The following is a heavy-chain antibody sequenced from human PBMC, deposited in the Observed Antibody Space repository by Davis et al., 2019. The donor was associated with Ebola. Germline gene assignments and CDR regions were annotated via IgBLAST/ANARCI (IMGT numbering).Heavy chain of an antibody. Sequence: ASVKVSCKASGYTFTGYYMHWVRQAPGQGLEWMGWINPNSGGTNYAQKFQGRVTMARDTSISTAYMELSRLRSDDTAVYYCARDYYDSSGYSRDGYWGQGTLVTVSS. CDR2: INPNSGGT. V-gene: IGHV1-2*02. J-gene: IGHJ4*02. CDR3: ARDYYDSSGYSRDGY. D-gene: IGHD3-22*01. CDR1: GYTFTGYY.